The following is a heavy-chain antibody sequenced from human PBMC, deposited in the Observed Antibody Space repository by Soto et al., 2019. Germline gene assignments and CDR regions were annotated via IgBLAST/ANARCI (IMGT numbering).Heavy chain of an antibody. CDR2: INHSGST. Sequence: QVQLQQWGAGLLKPSETLSLTCAVYGGSFSGYYWSWIRQPPGKGLEWIGEINHSGSTNYIPSLKSRVTISVDTSKNQFSLKLSSVTAADTAVYYCARGRRGYNRDAFDIWGQGTMVTVSS. V-gene: IGHV4-34*01. J-gene: IGHJ3*02. CDR1: GGSFSGYY. D-gene: IGHD5-12*01. CDR3: ARGRRGYNRDAFDI.